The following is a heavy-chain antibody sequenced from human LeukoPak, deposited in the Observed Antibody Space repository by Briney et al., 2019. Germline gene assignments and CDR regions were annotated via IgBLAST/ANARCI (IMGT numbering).Heavy chain of an antibody. J-gene: IGHJ4*02. CDR3: ARGVVVAANALDY. D-gene: IGHD2-15*01. V-gene: IGHV1-18*01. Sequence: ASVKVSCKASGYTFPSYGISWVRQAPGQGLEWMGWISAYTGNTNYAQKLPGRVTMTTDTSTTTAYMELRSLRSDGTAVYYCARGVVVAANALDYWGQGTLVTVSS. CDR1: GYTFPSYG. CDR2: ISAYTGNT.